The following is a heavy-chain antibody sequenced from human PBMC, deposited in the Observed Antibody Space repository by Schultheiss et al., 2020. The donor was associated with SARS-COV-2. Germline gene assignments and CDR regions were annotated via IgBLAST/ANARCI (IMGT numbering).Heavy chain of an antibody. Sequence: SETLSLTCAVSGGSISSSNWWSWIRQPPGKGLEWIGYIYYSGSTNYNPSLKSRVTISVDTSKNQFSLKLSSVTAADTAVYYCAGARRMYNWIPDYWGQGTLVTVSS. J-gene: IGHJ4*02. CDR2: IYYSGST. V-gene: IGHV4-4*02. CDR3: AGARRMYNWIPDY. CDR1: GGSISSSNW. D-gene: IGHD1-20*01.